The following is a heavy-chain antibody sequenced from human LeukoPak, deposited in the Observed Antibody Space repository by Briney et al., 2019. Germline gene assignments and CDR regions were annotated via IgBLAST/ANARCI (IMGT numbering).Heavy chain of an antibody. Sequence: PGGSLRLSCAASGFTFSNYATHWVRQAPGKGLEWVADISFDGDNEYYADSVRGRFMIARDNSKNTVYLQMNSLTIEDTAVYYCAREPSGNFGQLVSSAEYFQHWGQGTRVTVSS. CDR3: AREPSGNFGQLVSSAEYFQH. D-gene: IGHD5/OR15-5a*01. J-gene: IGHJ1*01. V-gene: IGHV3-30-3*01. CDR2: ISFDGDNE. CDR1: GFTFSNYA.